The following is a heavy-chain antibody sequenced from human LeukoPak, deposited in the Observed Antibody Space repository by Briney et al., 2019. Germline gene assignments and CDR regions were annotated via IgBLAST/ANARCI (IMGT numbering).Heavy chain of an antibody. Sequence: GGSLRLSCAASGFTFSSHTMNWVRQAPGKGLEWVSSISSGSSYIYYADSVKGRFTISRDNAKNSLYLQMNSLRAEDTAVYYCAGDMKYDNGDSDDYFDYWGQGTLVTVSS. V-gene: IGHV3-21*01. CDR1: GFTFSSHT. CDR2: ISSGSSYI. J-gene: IGHJ4*02. D-gene: IGHD4-17*01. CDR3: AGDMKYDNGDSDDYFDY.